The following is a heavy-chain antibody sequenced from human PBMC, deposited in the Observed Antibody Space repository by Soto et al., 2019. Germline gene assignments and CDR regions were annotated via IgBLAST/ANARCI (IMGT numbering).Heavy chain of an antibody. CDR3: ARDGSGGYDTPYFDY. CDR2: TSADGSKK. J-gene: IGHJ4*02. D-gene: IGHD5-12*01. Sequence: QVHLVESGGGVVQPGRSLRLSCAASGFIFSQYSINWVRQSPGLGLEWVALTSADGSKKYYADSVKGRFTISRDNSKNTLSLQMDSLRGEDTAVYYCARDGSGGYDTPYFDYWGQGTLVTVSS. CDR1: GFIFSQYS. V-gene: IGHV3-30-3*01.